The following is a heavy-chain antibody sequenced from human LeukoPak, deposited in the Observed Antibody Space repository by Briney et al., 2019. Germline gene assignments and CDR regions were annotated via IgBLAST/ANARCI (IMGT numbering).Heavy chain of an antibody. D-gene: IGHD3-22*01. CDR2: INTDGSST. V-gene: IGHV3-74*01. J-gene: IGHJ4*02. CDR1: GFTFSSYW. CDR3: TTDYYDSSGYYYDY. Sequence: GGSLRLSCAASGFTFSSYWMHWVRQAPGKGLVWVSRINTDGSSTSYADSVKGRFTISRDNAKNTLYLQMNSLKTEDTAVYYCTTDYYDSSGYYYDYWGQGTLVTVSS.